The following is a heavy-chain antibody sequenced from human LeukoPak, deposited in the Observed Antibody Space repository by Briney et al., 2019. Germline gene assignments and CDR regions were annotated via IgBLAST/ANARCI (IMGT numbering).Heavy chain of an antibody. D-gene: IGHD6-13*01. CDR3: ARVIRRGMARASEDY. CDR2: INPNGGGT. Sequence: ASVKVSCKASGYTFTGYYMHWVRQAPGQGLEWMGWINPNGGGTNYAQKFQGRVTMTRDTSISTAYMELSRLRSDDTAVYYCARVIRRGMARASEDYWGQGTLVTVSS. J-gene: IGHJ4*02. CDR1: GYTFTGYY. V-gene: IGHV1-2*02.